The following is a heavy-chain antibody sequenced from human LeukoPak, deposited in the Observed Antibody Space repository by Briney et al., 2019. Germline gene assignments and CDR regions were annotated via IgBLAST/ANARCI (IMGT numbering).Heavy chain of an antibody. V-gene: IGHV4-59*01. J-gene: IGHJ4*02. CDR3: ARETKLMGYSSGLGFNY. Sequence: SETLSLTCSVSGDSISRFYWSWVRQAPGKGLEWIGYTGDTNYNPSLKSRVTISLDASKSQFSLKLSSVTAADTAMYYCARETKLMGYSSGLGFNYWGQGTLVTVSS. D-gene: IGHD6-19*01. CDR1: GDSISRFY. CDR2: YTGDT.